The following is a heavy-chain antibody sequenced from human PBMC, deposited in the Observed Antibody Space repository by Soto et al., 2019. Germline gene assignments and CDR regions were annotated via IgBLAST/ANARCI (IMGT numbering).Heavy chain of an antibody. CDR1: GYSFTSYW. Sequence: GESLKISCKGSGYSFTSYWIGWVRQMPGKGLEWMGIIYPGDSDTRYSPSFQGQVTISADKSISTAYLQWSSLKASDTAMYYCATTYRSSSLSVYPIGWGQGTLVTVSS. D-gene: IGHD6-6*01. V-gene: IGHV5-51*01. J-gene: IGHJ4*02. CDR2: IYPGDSDT. CDR3: ATTYRSSSLSVYPIG.